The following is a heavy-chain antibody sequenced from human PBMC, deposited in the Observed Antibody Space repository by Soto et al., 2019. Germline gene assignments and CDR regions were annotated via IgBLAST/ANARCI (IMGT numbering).Heavy chain of an antibody. CDR1: GGSISSSSYY. D-gene: IGHD2-15*01. Sequence: QLQLQESGPGLVKPSETLSLTCTVSGGSISSSSYYWGGIRQPPGKGLEWIGSIYYSGSTYYNPYLNSRVTIFVGTCKNHFSLKLNSVAAADTAVYYCILCSGWKDFDYWGQGTLVTVSS. J-gene: IGHJ4*02. CDR2: IYYSGST. V-gene: IGHV4-39*02. CDR3: ILCSGWKDFDY.